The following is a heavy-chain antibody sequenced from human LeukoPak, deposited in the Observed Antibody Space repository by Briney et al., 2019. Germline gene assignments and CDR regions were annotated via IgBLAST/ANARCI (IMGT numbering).Heavy chain of an antibody. Sequence: ASVKVPCKASGYTFTSYYMHWVRQAPGQGLEWMGIINPSGGSTSYAQKFQGRVTMTRDMSTSTVYMELSSLRSEDTAVYYCAREVDDGRFYYYYYMDVWGKGTTVTVSS. CDR2: INPSGGST. D-gene: IGHD5-24*01. CDR3: AREVDDGRFYYYYYMDV. J-gene: IGHJ6*03. CDR1: GYTFTSYY. V-gene: IGHV1-46*01.